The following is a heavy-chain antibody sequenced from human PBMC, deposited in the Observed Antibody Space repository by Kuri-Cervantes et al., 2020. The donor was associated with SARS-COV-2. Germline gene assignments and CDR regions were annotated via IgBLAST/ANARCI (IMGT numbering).Heavy chain of an antibody. CDR3: ARQGSSGWYLGY. J-gene: IGHJ4*02. V-gene: IGHV4-59*08. D-gene: IGHD6-19*01. CDR2: IYYSGST. Sequence: GSLRLSCTVSGGSISNYYWSWIRQPPGKGLEWFGYIYYSGSTNYNPSLKSRVTISVDTSKNQFSLKLRSVTAADTAVYYCARQGSSGWYLGYWGQGTLVTVSS. CDR1: GGSISNYY.